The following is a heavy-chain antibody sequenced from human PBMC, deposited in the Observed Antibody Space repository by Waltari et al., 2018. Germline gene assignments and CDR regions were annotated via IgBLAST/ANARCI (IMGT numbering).Heavy chain of an antibody. CDR1: GYSISSGYY. Sequence: QVQLQESGPGLVKPSETLSLTCAVSGYSISSGYYWGWIRQPPGKGLEWIGSIYHSGSTYYHPSLKSRVTISVETSKNQFSLKLSSVTAADTAVYYCARHQSVLRFLEWLFDAFDIWGQGTMVTVSS. CDR2: IYHSGST. CDR3: ARHQSVLRFLEWLFDAFDI. V-gene: IGHV4-38-2*01. J-gene: IGHJ3*02. D-gene: IGHD3-3*01.